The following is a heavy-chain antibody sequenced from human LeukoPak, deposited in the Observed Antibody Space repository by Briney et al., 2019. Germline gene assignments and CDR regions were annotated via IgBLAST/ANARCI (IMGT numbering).Heavy chain of an antibody. D-gene: IGHD1-26*01. J-gene: IGHJ4*02. V-gene: IGHV3-74*01. CDR2: INSDGIRT. CDR1: GFTFSSYW. CDR3: ARDRGAGYFDY. Sequence: GGSLRLTCAASGFTFSSYWMSWVRQVPGKGLLWVARINSDGIRTSHADSVQGRFTISRDNANNTLYLQMNSLRVEDTAVYYCARDRGAGYFDYWGQVTLVTVSS.